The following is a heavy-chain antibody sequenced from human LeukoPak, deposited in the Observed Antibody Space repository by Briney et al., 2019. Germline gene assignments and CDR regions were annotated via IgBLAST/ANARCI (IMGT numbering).Heavy chain of an antibody. J-gene: IGHJ4*02. D-gene: IGHD3-9*01. Sequence: GRSLRLSCAASGFTFSTYGMHWVRQAPGKGLEGVALIWYDGSNKYSADSVKGRFTISRVNFKNTLYLQMNSLRAEDTAVYYCARDLSGSLDYWGQGTLVTVS. V-gene: IGHV3-33*01. CDR3: ARDLSGSLDY. CDR1: GFTFSTYG. CDR2: IWYDGSNK.